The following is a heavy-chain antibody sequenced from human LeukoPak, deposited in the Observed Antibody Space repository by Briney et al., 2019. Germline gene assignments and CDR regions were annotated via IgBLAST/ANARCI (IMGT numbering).Heavy chain of an antibody. D-gene: IGHD5-24*01. Sequence: GGSLRLSCAGSGYIFDDYGMRWARQAPGKGLEWVAGINWNGGSTGYAASVKGRCTISRDNAKTALYLEMNSLRVEDTAFYYCVRLGRDGYTYGAAYWGQGALVTVSS. CDR1: GYIFDDYG. CDR2: INWNGGST. J-gene: IGHJ1*01. V-gene: IGHV3-20*04. CDR3: VRLGRDGYTYGAAY.